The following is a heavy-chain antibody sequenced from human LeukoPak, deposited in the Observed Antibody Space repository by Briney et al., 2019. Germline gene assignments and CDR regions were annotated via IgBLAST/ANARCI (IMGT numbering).Heavy chain of an antibody. CDR2: MNPNSGNT. D-gene: IGHD6-19*01. Sequence: ASVTVSFKASGYTFTSYDINWVRQAPGQGLEWMGWMNPNSGNTGYAQKFQGRVTMTRNTSISTAYMELSSLRSEDTAVYYCARGKRGSGWYLAYYWGQGTLVTVSS. CDR3: ARGKRGSGWYLAYY. CDR1: GYTFTSYD. V-gene: IGHV1-8*01. J-gene: IGHJ4*02.